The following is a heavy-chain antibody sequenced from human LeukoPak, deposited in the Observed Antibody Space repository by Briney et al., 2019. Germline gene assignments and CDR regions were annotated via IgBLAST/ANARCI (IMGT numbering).Heavy chain of an antibody. V-gene: IGHV3-48*01. Sequence: GGSLRLSCAASGFTFSSYSMNWVRQAPGKGLEWVSYISSSSSTIYYADSVKGRFTISRDNAKNSLYLQMNSLRAEDTAVYYCARGREWDYWGQGTLVAVSS. CDR2: ISSSSSTI. CDR1: GFTFSSYS. J-gene: IGHJ4*02. D-gene: IGHD2-8*01. CDR3: ARGREWDY.